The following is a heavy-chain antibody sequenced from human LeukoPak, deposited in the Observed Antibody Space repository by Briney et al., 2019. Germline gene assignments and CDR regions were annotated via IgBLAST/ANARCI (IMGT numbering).Heavy chain of an antibody. D-gene: IGHD4-17*01. J-gene: IGHJ4*02. Sequence: GGSLRLSCSASGFIFSNYWMSWVRQAPGKGLEWVANINQDGGEKYYVDSVKGRFTISRDNAKNSLSLQMNSLRAEDTALYYCARDKSYGDSEDYWGEGTLVTVSS. V-gene: IGHV3-7*05. CDR1: GFIFSNYW. CDR3: ARDKSYGDSEDY. CDR2: INQDGGEK.